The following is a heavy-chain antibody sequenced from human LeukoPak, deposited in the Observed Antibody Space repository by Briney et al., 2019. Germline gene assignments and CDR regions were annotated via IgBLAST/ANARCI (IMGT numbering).Heavy chain of an antibody. V-gene: IGHV3-30*18. CDR3: AKDPRGMTTVTTLLDY. Sequence: GRSLRLSCAASGFTFSSYGMHWVRQAPGKGLEWVAVISYDGSNKYYADSVKGRFTISRDNSRNTLYLQMNSLRAEDTAVYYCAKDPRGMTTVTTLLDYWGQGTLVTVSS. J-gene: IGHJ4*02. CDR2: ISYDGSNK. D-gene: IGHD4-17*01. CDR1: GFTFSSYG.